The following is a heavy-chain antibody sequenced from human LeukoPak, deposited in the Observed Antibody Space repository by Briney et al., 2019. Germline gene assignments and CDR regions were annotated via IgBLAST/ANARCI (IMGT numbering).Heavy chain of an antibody. J-gene: IGHJ4*02. D-gene: IGHD3-10*01. V-gene: IGHV4-59*01. CDR3: AGFRSSLNYYFDY. Sequence: PSETLSLTCTVSGGSISSYYWSWIRQPPGKGLEWIGYIYYSGSTNYNPSLKSRVTISVDTSKNQFSLKLSSVTAADTAVYYCAGFRSSLNYYFDYWGQGTLVTVSS. CDR1: GGSISSYY. CDR2: IYYSGST.